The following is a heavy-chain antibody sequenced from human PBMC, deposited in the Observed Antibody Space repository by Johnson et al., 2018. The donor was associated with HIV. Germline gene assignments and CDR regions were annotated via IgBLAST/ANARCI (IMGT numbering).Heavy chain of an antibody. Sequence: LVESGGGVVRPGGSLRLSCAASGFIFDDYTMHWVRQGPGKGLEWVSLISWDGGSTYYGDSLQGRFTISRDNSKNSLYLQMHSLRSEDTALYYCAKGGLGHTDAFDIWGQGTMVTVSS. J-gene: IGHJ3*02. D-gene: IGHD6-19*01. CDR3: AKGGLGHTDAFDI. V-gene: IGHV3-43*01. CDR2: ISWDGGST. CDR1: GFIFDDYT.